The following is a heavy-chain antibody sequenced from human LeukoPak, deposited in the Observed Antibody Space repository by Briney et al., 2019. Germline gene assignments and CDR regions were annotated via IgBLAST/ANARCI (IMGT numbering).Heavy chain of an antibody. CDR2: IYTSGGT. D-gene: IGHD2-2*01. CDR1: GGSLRSGSYY. V-gene: IGHV4-61*02. Sequence: SETLSLTCTVSGGSLRSGSYYGSWIRQPAGEGLEWIGRIYTSGGTNYNPSLKSRVTISVDTSKNQFSLKLSSVTAADTAVYYCARDLSCSSTSCYGYYYYYYMDVWGKGTTVTVSS. CDR3: ARDLSCSSTSCYGYYYYYYMDV. J-gene: IGHJ6*03.